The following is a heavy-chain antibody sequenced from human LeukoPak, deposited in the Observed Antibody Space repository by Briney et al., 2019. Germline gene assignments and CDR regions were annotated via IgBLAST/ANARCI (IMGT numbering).Heavy chain of an antibody. Sequence: GGSLRLSCAASGFTFSSYWMHWVRQAPGKGLVWVLRINSDGSSTSYADSVKGRSTIFRDNAKNTLYLQMNSLRAEDTAVYYCARGRYCAGPTCSAHFDYWGQGTLVTVSS. CDR2: INSDGSST. V-gene: IGHV3-74*01. CDR3: ARGRYCAGPTCSAHFDY. CDR1: GFTFSSYW. D-gene: IGHD2-21*01. J-gene: IGHJ4*02.